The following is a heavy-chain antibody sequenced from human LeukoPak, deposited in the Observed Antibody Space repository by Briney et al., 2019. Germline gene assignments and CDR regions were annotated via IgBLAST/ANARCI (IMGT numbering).Heavy chain of an antibody. CDR1: GGSISSSSYY. Sequence: SETLSLTCTVSGGSISSSSYYWGWIRQPPGKGLEWIGSIYYSGSTYYNPSLKSRVTISVDTSKNQFSLKLSSVTAADTAVYYCARGGSYDFWSGYYYGMDVWGQGTTVTVSS. CDR2: IYYSGST. D-gene: IGHD3-3*01. J-gene: IGHJ6*02. CDR3: ARGGSYDFWSGYYYGMDV. V-gene: IGHV4-39*01.